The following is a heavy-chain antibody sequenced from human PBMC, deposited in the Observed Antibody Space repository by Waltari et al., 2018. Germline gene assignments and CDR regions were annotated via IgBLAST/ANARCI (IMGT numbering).Heavy chain of an antibody. J-gene: IGHJ5*02. Sequence: QVTLRESGPALVKPTQTLTLTCTFSGFSLSTSGMCVSWIRQPPGKALEWLARIDWDDDKYYSTSLKTRLTISKDTSKNQVVLTMTNMDPVDTATYYCARIHVVGATGLWFDPWGQGTLVTVSS. D-gene: IGHD1-26*01. CDR3: ARIHVVGATGLWFDP. V-gene: IGHV2-70*15. CDR2: IDWDDDK. CDR1: GFSLSTSGMC.